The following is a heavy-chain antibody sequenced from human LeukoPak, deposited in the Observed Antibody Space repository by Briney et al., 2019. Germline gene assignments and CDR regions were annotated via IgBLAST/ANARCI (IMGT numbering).Heavy chain of an antibody. CDR1: GFTFSSYW. Sequence: GRSLRLSCAASGFTFSSYWMSWVRQAPGKGLEWVANIKQDGSEKYYVDSVKGRFTISRDNAKNSLYLQMNSLRAEDTDVYYCASSPYDILTGYKYNWFDPWGQGTLVTVSS. V-gene: IGHV3-7*01. J-gene: IGHJ5*02. CDR2: IKQDGSEK. CDR3: ASSPYDILTGYKYNWFDP. D-gene: IGHD3-9*01.